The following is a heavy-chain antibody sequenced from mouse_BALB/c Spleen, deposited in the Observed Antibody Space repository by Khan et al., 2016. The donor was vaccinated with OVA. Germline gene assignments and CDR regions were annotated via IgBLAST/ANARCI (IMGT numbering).Heavy chain of an antibody. CDR3: TRDGNYAHWYFDV. V-gene: IGHV5-6-4*01. D-gene: IGHD2-1*01. Sequence: EVELVESGGGLVKPGGSLKLSCVASGFTFSSYTMSWVRQTPEKRLEWVATISSGGTYTYYPDSVKGRFTISRDNAKNTLYLQMSSLKSEDTAMYYCTRDGNYAHWYFDVWGAGTTVTVSS. CDR1: GFTFSSYT. J-gene: IGHJ1*01. CDR2: ISSGGTYT.